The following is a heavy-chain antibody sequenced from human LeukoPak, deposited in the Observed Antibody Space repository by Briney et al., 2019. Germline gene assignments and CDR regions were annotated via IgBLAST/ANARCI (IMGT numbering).Heavy chain of an antibody. CDR2: ISSNGGST. CDR1: GFTFSNYA. D-gene: IGHD2-15*01. CDR3: VKALGYCSGGSCLAFDI. J-gene: IGHJ3*02. V-gene: IGHV3-64D*06. Sequence: GESLRLSCSASGFTFSNYAMHWVRQAPGKGLEYVSAISSNGGSTYFADSVKGRFTISRDNSKNTLYLQMSSLRAEDTAVYYCVKALGYCSGGSCLAFDIWGQGTMVTVSS.